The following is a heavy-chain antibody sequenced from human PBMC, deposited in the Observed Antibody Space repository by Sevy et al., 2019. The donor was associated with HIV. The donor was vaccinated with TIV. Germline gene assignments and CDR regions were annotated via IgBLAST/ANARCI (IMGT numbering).Heavy chain of an antibody. D-gene: IGHD2-2*01. CDR1: GFTFSKYS. CDR2: LSFGCGEI. CDR3: AREGCTKPHDY. Sequence: GGSLRLSCAASGFTFSKYSMSWVRQPPGKGLEWVSTLSFGCGEINYADSVKGRFIISRDNSKSSVYLQMNHLRPEDTAVYYCAREGCTKPHDYWGQGTLVTVSS. V-gene: IGHV3-23*01. J-gene: IGHJ4*02.